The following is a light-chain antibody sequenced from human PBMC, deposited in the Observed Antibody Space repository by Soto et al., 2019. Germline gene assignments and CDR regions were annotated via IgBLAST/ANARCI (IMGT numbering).Light chain of an antibody. Sequence: QAVLTQPRSVSGSPGQGATIACTGNNPNSWTGFDVHWYRHFPGEAPKLFLPGTSHRPSGFPDRFSGPKSGTSASLAITGLHADDEAEYYCVSWDDSLSGLVFGTGTKLTVL. CDR2: GTS. J-gene: IGLJ1*01. CDR3: VSWDDSLSGLV. V-gene: IGLV1-40*01. CDR1: NPNSWTGFD.